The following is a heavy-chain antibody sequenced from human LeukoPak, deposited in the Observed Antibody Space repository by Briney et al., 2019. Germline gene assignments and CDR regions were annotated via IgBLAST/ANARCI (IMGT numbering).Heavy chain of an antibody. CDR1: GGSISSGSYY. J-gene: IGHJ4*02. D-gene: IGHD4/OR15-4a*01. Sequence: HPSQTLSLTCTVSGGSISSGSYYWRWIRQPAGKGLEWIGRIYTSGSTNYNPSLKSRVTISVDTSKNQFSLKLSSVTAADTAVYYCAGGMVDPSYFDYWGQGTLVTVSS. CDR3: AGGMVDPSYFDY. CDR2: IYTSGST. V-gene: IGHV4-61*02.